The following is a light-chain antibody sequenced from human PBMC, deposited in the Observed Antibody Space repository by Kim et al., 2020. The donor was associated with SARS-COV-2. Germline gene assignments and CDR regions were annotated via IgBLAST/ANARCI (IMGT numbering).Light chain of an antibody. Sequence: VSPGQTASITCSGDNLGDKYACWYQQTPGQSPVLVIYQDSKRPSGLPGRFPGSNSGNTAILIISGTQAMAEADYYGQAWDSSTYVFGTGTKVTVL. CDR1: NLGDKY. J-gene: IGLJ1*01. CDR3: QAWDSSTYV. V-gene: IGLV3-1*01. CDR2: QDS.